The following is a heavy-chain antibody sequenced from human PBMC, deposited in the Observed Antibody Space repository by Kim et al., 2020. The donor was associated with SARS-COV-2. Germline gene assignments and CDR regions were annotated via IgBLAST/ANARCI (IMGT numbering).Heavy chain of an antibody. CDR1: GFTFSSYG. D-gene: IGHD6-19*01. V-gene: IGHV3-33*01. J-gene: IGHJ4*02. CDR2: IWYDGSNK. Sequence: GGSLRLSCAASGFTFSSYGMHWVRQAPGKGLEWVAVIWYDGSNKYYADSVKGRFTISRDNSKNTLYLQMNSLRAEDTAVYYCARDWGHSSGPLDYFDYWGQGTLVTVSS. CDR3: ARDWGHSSGPLDYFDY.